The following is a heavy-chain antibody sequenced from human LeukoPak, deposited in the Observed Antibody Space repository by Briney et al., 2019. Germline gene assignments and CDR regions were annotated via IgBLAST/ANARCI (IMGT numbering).Heavy chain of an antibody. CDR3: ARGRGRCSSTSCYRWFDP. D-gene: IGHD2-2*01. V-gene: IGHV1-8*01. J-gene: IGHJ5*02. Sequence: ASVKVSCKASGYTFTSYDIKWVRQATGQGLEWMVWMNPNSGNTGYAQKFQGRVTMTRNTSISTAYMELSSLRSEDTAVYYCARGRGRCSSTSCYRWFDPWGQGTLVTVSS. CDR2: MNPNSGNT. CDR1: GYTFTSYD.